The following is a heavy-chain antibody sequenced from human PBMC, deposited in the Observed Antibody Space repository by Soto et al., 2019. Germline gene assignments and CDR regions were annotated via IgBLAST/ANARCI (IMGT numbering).Heavy chain of an antibody. CDR3: AKFNLPAAGTGDFDY. J-gene: IGHJ4*02. D-gene: IGHD6-13*01. V-gene: IGHV3-30*18. CDR2: ISCSGSNT. Sequence: GGSLRLSCAASGFTFSSYGMHWVRQAPGKGLEWVAVISCSGSNTYYADSVKGRFTISRDNSKNTLYLQMNSLRAEDTAVYYCAKFNLPAAGTGDFDYWGQGTLVTVSS. CDR1: GFTFSSYG.